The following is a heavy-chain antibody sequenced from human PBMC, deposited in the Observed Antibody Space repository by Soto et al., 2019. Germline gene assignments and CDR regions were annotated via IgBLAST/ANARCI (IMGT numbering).Heavy chain of an antibody. CDR1: GYSFTDYH. Sequence: ASVKVSCKASGYSFTDYHIHWVRQAPGQGLEWLGRINPKSGGTSTAQKFQGWVTMTTDTSISTASMELTRLTSDDTAIYYCARGDSTDCSNSVCSFFYDHDMDVWGQGTTVTSP. CDR2: INPKSGGT. V-gene: IGHV1-2*04. J-gene: IGHJ6*02. CDR3: ARGDSTDCSNSVCSFFYDHDMDV. D-gene: IGHD2-8*01.